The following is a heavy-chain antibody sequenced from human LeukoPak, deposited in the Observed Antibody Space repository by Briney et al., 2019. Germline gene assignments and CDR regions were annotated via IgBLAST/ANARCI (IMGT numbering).Heavy chain of an antibody. CDR1: GGSFSGYY. Sequence: PSETLSLTCAVSGGSFSGYYWTWIRQPPGKGLEWIGDINHSGSANYSPSLSSRVTISLDISENQFSLKLTSVTAADTAVYYGARGQGAVTTNWGQGSLVTVSS. D-gene: IGHD4-17*01. V-gene: IGHV4-34*01. CDR3: ARGQGAVTTN. CDR2: INHSGSA. J-gene: IGHJ4*02.